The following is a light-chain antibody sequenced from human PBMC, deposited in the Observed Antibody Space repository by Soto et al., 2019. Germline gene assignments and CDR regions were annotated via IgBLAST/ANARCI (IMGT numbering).Light chain of an antibody. J-gene: IGLJ1*01. Sequence: QSALTQPPSASGSPGQSVAISCTGTSSDVGGYNYVSWYQQFPGKAPKLIIYDINHRPTGVSDRFSGSKSGNTAALTISGLQADDEADYYCSSVRNVNTFVFGSGTKLTVL. CDR1: SSDVGGYNY. CDR3: SSVRNVNTFV. CDR2: DIN. V-gene: IGLV2-8*01.